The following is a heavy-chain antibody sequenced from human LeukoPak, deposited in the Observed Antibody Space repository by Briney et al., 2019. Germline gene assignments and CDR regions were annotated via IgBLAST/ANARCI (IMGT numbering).Heavy chain of an antibody. Sequence: PGGSLRLSCAASGFTFSSYGMSWVRQAPGKGLEWVSAISGSGGSTYYADSVKGRFTISRDNSKNTLYLQMNSLRAEDKAVYYCAKTYGSGSYYPAYFDYWGQGTLVTVSS. CDR1: GFTFSSYG. D-gene: IGHD3-10*01. CDR3: AKTYGSGSYYPAYFDY. V-gene: IGHV3-23*01. J-gene: IGHJ4*02. CDR2: ISGSGGST.